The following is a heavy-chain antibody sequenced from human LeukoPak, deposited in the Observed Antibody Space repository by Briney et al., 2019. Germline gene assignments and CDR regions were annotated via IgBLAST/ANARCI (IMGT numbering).Heavy chain of an antibody. Sequence: PSETLSLTGTGSGGAISSGGYYWSWIRQHPEKGPEWIGHMFYSGGTYYNPSLKSRVSMSVDTSQNHFSLKLTSVTAADTAVYYCARGDPLRYWGQGIRVTVSS. CDR1: GGAISSGGYY. D-gene: IGHD3-16*02. V-gene: IGHV4-31*03. CDR3: ARGDPLRY. CDR2: MFYSGGT. J-gene: IGHJ4*02.